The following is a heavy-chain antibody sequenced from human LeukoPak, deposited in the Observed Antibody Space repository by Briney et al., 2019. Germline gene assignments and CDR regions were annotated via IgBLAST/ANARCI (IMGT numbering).Heavy chain of an antibody. CDR3: AKGRGWEASYYYYYMDV. D-gene: IGHD1-26*01. Sequence: GGSLRLSCAASGFTFSNYGMHWVRQAPGKGLEWVAFIRHDGSNKYYADSVKGRFTISRDNSKNTLYLQMSSLRAGDTAVYYCAKGRGWEASYYYYYMDVWGKGTTVTISS. V-gene: IGHV3-30*02. CDR1: GFTFSNYG. CDR2: IRHDGSNK. J-gene: IGHJ6*03.